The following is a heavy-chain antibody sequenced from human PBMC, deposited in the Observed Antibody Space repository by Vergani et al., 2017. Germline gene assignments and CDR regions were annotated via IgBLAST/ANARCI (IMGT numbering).Heavy chain of an antibody. Sequence: QVQLVQSGAEVKKPGSSVKVSCKASGGTFSSYAISWVRQAPGQGIGWMGGIIPIFGTANYARKFQGRVTITADKSTSTAYMELSSLRSEDTAVYYCARAVGVRGSYYNAFDIWGQGTMVTVSS. D-gene: IGHD1-26*01. V-gene: IGHV1-69*06. J-gene: IGHJ3*02. CDR3: ARAVGVRGSYYNAFDI. CDR1: GGTFSSYA. CDR2: IIPIFGTA.